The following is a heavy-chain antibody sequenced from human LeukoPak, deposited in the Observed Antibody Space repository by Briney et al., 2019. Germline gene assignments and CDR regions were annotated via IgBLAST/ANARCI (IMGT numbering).Heavy chain of an antibody. V-gene: IGHV3-21*04. CDR2: ISGSSSYI. D-gene: IGHD3-22*01. Sequence: KPGGSLRLSCAASGFTFSSYSMNWVRQAPGKGLEWVSSISGSSSYIYYGDSVKGRFTISRDNAKNSLYLQMNSLRAEDTAVYYCAKHQRITMIVVVANDAFDIWGQGTMVTVSS. CDR1: GFTFSSYS. CDR3: AKHQRITMIVVVANDAFDI. J-gene: IGHJ3*02.